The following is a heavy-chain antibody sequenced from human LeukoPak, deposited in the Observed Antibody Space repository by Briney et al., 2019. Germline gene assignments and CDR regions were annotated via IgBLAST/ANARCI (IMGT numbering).Heavy chain of an antibody. J-gene: IGHJ4*02. Sequence: ASVKVSCKASGYTFTSYDINWVRQATGQGLEWMGWMNPNSGNTGYAQKFQGRVTMTRNTSISTAYMELNSLRAEDTAVYYCASWYSSSSLQEIWGQGTLVTVSS. CDR2: MNPNSGNT. CDR3: ASWYSSSSLQEI. CDR1: GYTFTSYD. V-gene: IGHV1-8*01. D-gene: IGHD6-6*01.